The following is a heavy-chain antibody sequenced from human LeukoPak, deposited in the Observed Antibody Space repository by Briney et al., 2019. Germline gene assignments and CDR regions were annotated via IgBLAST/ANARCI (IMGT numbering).Heavy chain of an antibody. CDR3: ARDGRAGSSYGLGVYVRGFDI. D-gene: IGHD5-18*01. CDR1: GGSISNSSYY. CDR2: IYYSGST. Sequence: KPSETLSLTCTVSGGSISNSSYYWGWIRQPPGKGLEWIGGIYYSGSTYYNSSLKSQVTISVDTSKNQFSLKLSSVTAADTAVYYCARDGRAGSSYGLGVYVRGFDIWGQGTMVTVSS. V-gene: IGHV4-39*07. J-gene: IGHJ3*02.